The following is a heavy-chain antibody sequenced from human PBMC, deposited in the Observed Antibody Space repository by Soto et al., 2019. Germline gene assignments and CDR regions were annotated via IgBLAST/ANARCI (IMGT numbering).Heavy chain of an antibody. CDR3: ARAYGFDALDI. D-gene: IGHD4-17*01. V-gene: IGHV4-59*08. Sequence: QVQLQESGPGLVKPSETLSLTCTVSGGSIRSYYWSWIRQPPGKGLEWIGYIYYSGSTNYNPSLKRRVTISVDTSKNQSSLKLSSLPAADPAVYYCARAYGFDALDIWGQGTIVTVSS. CDR1: GGSIRSYY. J-gene: IGHJ3*02. CDR2: IYYSGST.